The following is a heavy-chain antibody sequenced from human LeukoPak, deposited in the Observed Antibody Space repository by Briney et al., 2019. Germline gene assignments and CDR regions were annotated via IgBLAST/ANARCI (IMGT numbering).Heavy chain of an antibody. J-gene: IGHJ4*02. CDR3: ARDNSVKLLYDFWSGYYTPNYYFDY. D-gene: IGHD3-3*01. CDR1: GFTFSSYW. Sequence: GGSLRLSCAASGFTFSSYWMSWVRQAPGKGLEWVANIKQDGSEKYYVDSVKGRFTISRDNAKSSLYLQMSSLRAEDTAVYYCARDNSVKLLYDFWSGYYTPNYYFDYWGQGTLVTVSS. CDR2: IKQDGSEK. V-gene: IGHV3-7*01.